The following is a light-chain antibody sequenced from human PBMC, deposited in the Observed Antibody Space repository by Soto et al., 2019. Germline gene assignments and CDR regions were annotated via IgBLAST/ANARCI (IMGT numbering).Light chain of an antibody. J-gene: IGLJ1*01. CDR3: SSYPSSSTLNV. CDR1: SSDVGGYNY. Sequence: QSDLTQPASGYRSPGPSNTIPCTGTSSDVGGYNYVSWYQQHPGKAPKLMIYDVSNRPSGVSNRFSGSKSGNTASLTISGLQAEDEADYYCSSYPSSSTLNVFGTGTKVTVL. V-gene: IGLV2-14*01. CDR2: DVS.